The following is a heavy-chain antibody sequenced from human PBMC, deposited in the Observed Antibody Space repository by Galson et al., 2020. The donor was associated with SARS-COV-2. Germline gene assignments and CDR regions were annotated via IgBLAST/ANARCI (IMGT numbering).Heavy chain of an antibody. Sequence: GESLKISCKASGYTFTSYGISWVRQAPGQGLEWMGWISAYNGNTNYAQKLQGRVTMTTDTSTSTAYMELRSLRSDDTAVYYCARGYGSGSGDYYYYYGMDVWGQGTTVTVSS. CDR1: GYTFTSYG. V-gene: IGHV1-18*01. D-gene: IGHD3-10*01. CDR2: ISAYNGNT. J-gene: IGHJ6*02. CDR3: ARGYGSGSGDYYYYYGMDV.